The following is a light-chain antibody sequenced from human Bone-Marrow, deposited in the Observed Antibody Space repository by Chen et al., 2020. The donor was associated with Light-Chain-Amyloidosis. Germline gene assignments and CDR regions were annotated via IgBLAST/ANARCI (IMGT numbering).Light chain of an antibody. CDR1: QTVNSNY. Sequence: IVLTQSPGTLSLSPGERATLSCRASQTVNSNYLAWFQQKADQAPRLLIYGASSRATDIPDRFSGSGSGTDFTLTINRLEPEDFAVYYCQQYGSSPWTFGQGTKVEIK. J-gene: IGKJ1*01. V-gene: IGKV3-20*01. CDR2: GAS. CDR3: QQYGSSPWT.